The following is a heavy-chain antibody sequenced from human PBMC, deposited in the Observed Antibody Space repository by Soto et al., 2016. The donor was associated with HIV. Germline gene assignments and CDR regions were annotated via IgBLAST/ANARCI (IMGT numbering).Heavy chain of an antibody. D-gene: IGHD3-22*01. CDR2: ISGSVST. Sequence: EVQLLESGGGLVQPGGSLRLSCAASGFTFSSYAMSWVRQAPGKGLEWVSGISGSVSTYYADSIKGRFTISRDNFKNTLYLQMNGLTAEDTALYYCAKDPQYYYDSTAPFDYWGQGTLVTVSS. V-gene: IGHV3-23*01. CDR3: AKDPQYYYDSTAPFDY. J-gene: IGHJ4*02. CDR1: GFTFSSYA.